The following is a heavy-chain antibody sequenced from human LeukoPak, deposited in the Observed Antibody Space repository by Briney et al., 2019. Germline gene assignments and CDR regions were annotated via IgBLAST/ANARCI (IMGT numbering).Heavy chain of an antibody. J-gene: IGHJ4*02. CDR2: ISGSGGST. CDR3: AKVEQSILGFGIAVAGPGDY. V-gene: IGHV3-23*01. CDR1: EFTFSSYA. D-gene: IGHD6-19*01. Sequence: GGSLRLSCAASEFTFSSYAMSWVRQAPGKGLEWVSAISGSGGSTYYADSVKGRFTISRDNSKNTLYLQMNSLRAEDTAVYYCAKVEQSILGFGIAVAGPGDYWGQGTLVTVSS.